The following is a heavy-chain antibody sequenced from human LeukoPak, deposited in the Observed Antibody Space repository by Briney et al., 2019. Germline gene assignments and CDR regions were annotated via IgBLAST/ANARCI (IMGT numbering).Heavy chain of an antibody. CDR1: GGSISSGDYY. Sequence: SQTLSLTCTVSGGSISSGDYYWSWIRQPPGTGLEWIGYIYYSGSTYYNPSLKSRVTISVDTSKNQFSLKLSSVTAADTAVYYCARFHQVLRYFDWPKYYFDYWGQGTLVTVSS. D-gene: IGHD3-9*01. CDR2: IYYSGST. CDR3: ARFHQVLRYFDWPKYYFDY. V-gene: IGHV4-30-4*01. J-gene: IGHJ4*02.